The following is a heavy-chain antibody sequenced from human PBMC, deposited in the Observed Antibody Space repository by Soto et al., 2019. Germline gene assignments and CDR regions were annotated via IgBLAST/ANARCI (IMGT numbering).Heavy chain of an antibody. CDR2: IYHSGST. J-gene: IGHJ5*02. CDR3: ARGKQEEKRLFTPDSWFDP. CDR1: GGSISSSSYY. Sequence: PSETLSLTCTVSGGSISSSSYYWSWIRQPPGKGLEWIGYIYHSGSTYYNPSLKSRVTISVDRSKNQFSLKLSSVTAADTAVYYCARGKQEEKRLFTPDSWFDPWGQGTLVTVSS. V-gene: IGHV4-30-2*01. D-gene: IGHD3-3*01.